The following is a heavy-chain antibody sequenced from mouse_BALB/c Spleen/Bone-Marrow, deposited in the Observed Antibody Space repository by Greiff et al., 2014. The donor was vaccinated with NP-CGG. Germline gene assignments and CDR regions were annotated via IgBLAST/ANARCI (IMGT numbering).Heavy chain of an antibody. J-gene: IGHJ4*01. V-gene: IGHV5-12-2*01. CDR1: GFTFSSYT. Sequence: LQQSGGGLVQPGGSLKLSCAASGFTFSSYTMSWVRQTPEKRLEWVTYISNGGVSTYYADAVEGRFTISRDNAKNTLYLHMSSLKSEDTAMYYCTRDGYDVGGAMDYWGQGTSVTVSS. CDR2: ISNGGVST. CDR3: TRDGYDVGGAMDY. D-gene: IGHD2-2*01.